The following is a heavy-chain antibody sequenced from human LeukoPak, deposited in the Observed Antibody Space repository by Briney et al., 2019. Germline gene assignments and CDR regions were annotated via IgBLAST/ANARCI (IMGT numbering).Heavy chain of an antibody. J-gene: IGHJ4*02. D-gene: IGHD2/OR15-2a*01. CDR1: GFTFSNYW. CDR2: INTDGSGT. V-gene: IGHV3-74*01. CDR3: AKYSGDY. Sequence: GGSLRLSCAASGFTFSNYWMQWVRQAPGKGLVWVSRINTDGSGTIYADSLKGRFTISRDNARNTLYLQMNSLRAEDTAVYYCAKYSGDYWGQGTLVTVSS.